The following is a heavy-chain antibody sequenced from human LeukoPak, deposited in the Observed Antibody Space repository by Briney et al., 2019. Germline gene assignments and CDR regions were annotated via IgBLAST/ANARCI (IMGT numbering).Heavy chain of an antibody. J-gene: IGHJ5*02. D-gene: IGHD6-19*01. CDR3: ARDPGYSSGKNWFDP. CDR2: ISSSSSYT. V-gene: IGHV3-11*05. Sequence: PGGSLRLSCAASGFTFSDYYMSWIRQAPGKGLEWVSYISSSSSYTNYADSVKGRLTISRDNAKNSLYLQMNSLRAEDTAVYYCARDPGYSSGKNWFDPWGQGTLVTVSS. CDR1: GFTFSDYY.